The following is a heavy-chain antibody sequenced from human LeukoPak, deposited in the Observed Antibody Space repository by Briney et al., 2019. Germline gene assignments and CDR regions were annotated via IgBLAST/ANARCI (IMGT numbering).Heavy chain of an antibody. V-gene: IGHV3-7*01. D-gene: IGHD6-19*01. J-gene: IGHJ4*02. CDR3: TTGYSSGWYNEGNY. CDR2: IKQDGSGE. CDR1: GFTFSRYW. Sequence: GGSLRLSCVASGFTFSRYWMSWVRQAPGKGLEWVAKIKQDGSGEHYLDSVKGRFTISRDNAKNSLYLQMNSLRDDDTAVYFCTTGYSSGWYNEGNYWGQGTLVTVSS.